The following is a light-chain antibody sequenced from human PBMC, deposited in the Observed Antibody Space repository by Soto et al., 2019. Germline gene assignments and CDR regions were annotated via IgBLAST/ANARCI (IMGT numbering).Light chain of an antibody. CDR3: QQYNSYSPLT. J-gene: IGKJ4*01. CDR2: GAS. Sequence: EIVLTHSPATLSLSPCERATLSSSASQSVSSYLAWYQQKPGQAPRLLIYGASNRATGIPDRFSGSGSGTDFTLTISSLQPDDFATYYCQQYNSYSPLTFGGGTKVDIK. V-gene: IGKV3-11*01. CDR1: QSVSSY.